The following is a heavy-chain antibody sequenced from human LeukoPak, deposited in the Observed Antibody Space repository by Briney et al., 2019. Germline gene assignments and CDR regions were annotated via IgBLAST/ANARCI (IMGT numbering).Heavy chain of an antibody. CDR3: AKDRLDDILTGYPYYGMDV. D-gene: IGHD3-9*01. CDR1: GFTFSSHA. J-gene: IGHJ6*02. V-gene: IGHV3-23*01. CDR2: ISGSGGST. Sequence: PGGSLRLSCAASGFTFSSHAMSWVRQAPGKGLEWVSAISGSGGSTYYADSVKGRFTISRDNSKNTLYLQMNSLRAEDTAVYYCAKDRLDDILTGYPYYGMDVWGQGTTVTVSS.